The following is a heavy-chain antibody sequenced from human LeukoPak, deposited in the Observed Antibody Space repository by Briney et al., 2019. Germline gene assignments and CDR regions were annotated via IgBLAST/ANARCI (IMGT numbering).Heavy chain of an antibody. CDR3: ARGKAAIGSRTAFDY. D-gene: IGHD6-13*01. Sequence: GGSLRLSCAASGFTFTIFALSWVRQAPGKWLEWVSAIIGSGTNTYYADPVKGRFTISRDNSENTLYMQVNSLKAEDTAIYFCARGKAAIGSRTAFDYWGQGTLVTVSS. CDR1: GFTFTIFA. J-gene: IGHJ4*02. CDR2: IIGSGTNT. V-gene: IGHV3-23*01.